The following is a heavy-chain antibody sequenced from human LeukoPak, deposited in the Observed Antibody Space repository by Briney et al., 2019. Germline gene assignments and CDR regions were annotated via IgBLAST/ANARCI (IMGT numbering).Heavy chain of an antibody. V-gene: IGHV3-11*01. CDR3: ARDPSYGFFDY. Sequence: GGSLRLSCAASGFTFSDYYMSWIRQAPGKGLEWVSYISSSGSTIYYADSVKGRFTISRDNAKNSLYLQMNSLRAEDTAVYHCARDPSYGFFDYWGQGTLVTVSS. D-gene: IGHD5-18*01. CDR2: ISSSGSTI. J-gene: IGHJ4*02. CDR1: GFTFSDYY.